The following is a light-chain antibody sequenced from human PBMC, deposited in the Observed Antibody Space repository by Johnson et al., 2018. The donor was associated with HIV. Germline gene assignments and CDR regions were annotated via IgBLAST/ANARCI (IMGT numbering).Light chain of an antibody. J-gene: IGLJ1*01. V-gene: IGLV1-51*01. CDR2: DNN. CDR1: SSNIGNNY. Sequence: QPVLTQPPSVSAAPGQKVTISCSGSSSNIGNNYVSWYQQLPGTAPKLLINDNNKRPSGIPDRFSGSKSGTSATMGITGLQTGDEADYYCGPWDSSLRTGFFGTGTKVTVL. CDR3: GPWDSSLRTGF.